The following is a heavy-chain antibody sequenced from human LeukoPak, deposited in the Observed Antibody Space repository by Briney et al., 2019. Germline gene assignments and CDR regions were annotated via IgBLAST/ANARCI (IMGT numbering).Heavy chain of an antibody. CDR1: GYTFTSYD. J-gene: IGHJ4*02. V-gene: IGHV1-8*01. Sequence: ASVKVSCKASGYTFTSYDINWVRQATGQGLEWMGWMNPNSGSTGYAQKFQGRVTMTRNTSISTAYMELSSLRSEDTAVYYCARGRDYSNYEADYWGQGTLVTVSS. CDR2: MNPNSGST. CDR3: ARGRDYSNYEADY. D-gene: IGHD4-11*01.